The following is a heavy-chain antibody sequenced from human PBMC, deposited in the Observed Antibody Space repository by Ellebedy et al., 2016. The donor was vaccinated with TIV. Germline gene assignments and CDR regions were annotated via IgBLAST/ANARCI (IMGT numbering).Heavy chain of an antibody. CDR1: GLTFSSYN. Sequence: GESLKISCAATGLTFSSYNMHWVRQAPGKGLEWLAVISYDGSNIHYAHSVKGRFTISRDNSKNTLYLEINSLRPEDTAVYYCSRDAGEGDCWGQGTLVTVSS. CDR3: SRDAGEGDC. CDR2: ISYDGSNI. J-gene: IGHJ4*02. D-gene: IGHD4-17*01. V-gene: IGHV3-30-3*01.